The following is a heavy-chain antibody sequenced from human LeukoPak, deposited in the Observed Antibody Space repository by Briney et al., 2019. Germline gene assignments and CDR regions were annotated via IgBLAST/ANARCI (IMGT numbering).Heavy chain of an antibody. J-gene: IGHJ3*02. D-gene: IGHD2-2*01. CDR2: IYYSGST. V-gene: IGHV4-59*11. Sequence: SETLSLTCTVSGGSISSHYWSWIRQPPGKGLEWIGYIYYSGSTNYNPSLKSRVTISVDASKNQFSLKLSSMTAADTAVYYCARAGYCSSTSCYLYAFDIWGQGTMVTVSS. CDR1: GGSISSHY. CDR3: ARAGYCSSTSCYLYAFDI.